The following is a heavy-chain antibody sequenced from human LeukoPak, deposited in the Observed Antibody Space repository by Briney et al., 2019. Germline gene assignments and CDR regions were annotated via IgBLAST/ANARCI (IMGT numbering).Heavy chain of an antibody. J-gene: IGHJ3*02. CDR2: IYSGGST. Sequence: GGSLRLSCAAFGFTFSDYYMSWIRQAPGKGLEWVSVIYSGGSTYYSDSVKGRFTISRDNSKNTLYLQMNSLRAEDTAVYYCARGRYGDYGDAFDIWGQGTMVTVSS. V-gene: IGHV3-53*01. D-gene: IGHD4-17*01. CDR1: GFTFSDYY. CDR3: ARGRYGDYGDAFDI.